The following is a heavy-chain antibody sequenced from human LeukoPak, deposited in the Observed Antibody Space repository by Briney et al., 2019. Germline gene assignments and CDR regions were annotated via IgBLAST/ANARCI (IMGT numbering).Heavy chain of an antibody. J-gene: IGHJ3*02. CDR1: GDSISSYY. D-gene: IGHD5-24*01. V-gene: IGHV4-59*08. CDR2: IYYSGGT. Sequence: PSETLSLPCTVSGDSISSYYWSWIRQPPGKGLEWIGYIYYSGGTDYNPSLKSRVTISVDTSKNQFSLKLRSVTAADTAVYYCARHVTISGPYDASDIWGQGTMVTVS. CDR3: ARHVTISGPYDASDI.